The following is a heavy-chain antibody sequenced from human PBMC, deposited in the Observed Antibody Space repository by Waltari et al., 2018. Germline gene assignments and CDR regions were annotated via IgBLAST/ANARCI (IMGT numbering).Heavy chain of an antibody. CDR1: GYIFTFRY. CDR2: LTPFNGNT. J-gene: IGHJ4*02. CDR3: ARSPLDSSGTTFES. D-gene: IGHD1-1*01. V-gene: IGHV1-45*02. Sequence: QTHLIQSAAEVKRTGSSVKVSCRASGYIFTFRYFQWVRQAPGQALEWMGWLTPFNGNTKNAQTFQDRVTFTRDGSLTMYLELRSLRSEDTAVYYCARSPLDSSGTTFESWGQGTKITVSS.